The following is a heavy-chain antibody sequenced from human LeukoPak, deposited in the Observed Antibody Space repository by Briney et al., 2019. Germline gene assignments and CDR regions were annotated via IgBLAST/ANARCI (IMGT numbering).Heavy chain of an antibody. CDR2: INPSGGSA. CDR3: ARDLEAANYYYYYYMDV. V-gene: IGHV1-46*01. Sequence: ASVKVSCKASGYTFTSYYMHWVRQAPGQGLEWMGIINPSGGSASYAQKFQGRVTITADKSTSTAYMELSSLRSEDTAVYYCARDLEAANYYYYYYMDVWGKGTTVTVSS. J-gene: IGHJ6*03. D-gene: IGHD2-15*01. CDR1: GYTFTSYY.